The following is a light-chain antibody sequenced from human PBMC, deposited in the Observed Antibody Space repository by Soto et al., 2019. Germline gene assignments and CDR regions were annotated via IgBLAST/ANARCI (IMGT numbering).Light chain of an antibody. CDR3: QQSYSTPPFT. CDR1: QSVSSC. CDR2: EAS. Sequence: DIQMTQSPSPLSASVGDRVDITCRTSQSVSSCLNWYQAKPGKAPKLLIYEASSLESGVPSRFSGSGSGTDFTLTISSLQPEDSATYYCQQSYSTPPFTFGPGTRVDI. J-gene: IGKJ3*01. V-gene: IGKV1-39*01.